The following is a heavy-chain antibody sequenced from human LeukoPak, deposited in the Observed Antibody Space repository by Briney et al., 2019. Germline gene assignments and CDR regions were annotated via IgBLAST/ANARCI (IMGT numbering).Heavy chain of an antibody. CDR3: TAYYYGSGSNYNDY. CDR2: IKNKADGGTT. Sequence: GGSLRLSCAASGFTFSSYATNWVRQAPGKGLEWVGRIKNKADGGTTDYAAPVKGRFTISRDDSKNTLYLQMNSLKTEDTALYYCTAYYYGSGSNYNDYWGQGTLVTVSS. CDR1: GFTFSSYA. V-gene: IGHV3-15*01. J-gene: IGHJ4*02. D-gene: IGHD3-10*01.